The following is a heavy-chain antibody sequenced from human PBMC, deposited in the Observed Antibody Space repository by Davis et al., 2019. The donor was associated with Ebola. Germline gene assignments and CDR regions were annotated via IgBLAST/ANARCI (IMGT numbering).Heavy chain of an antibody. Sequence: ESLKISCAASGFSFSSYWMSWIRQPPGKGLEWIGYIYYSGSTNYNPSLKSRVTISVDTSKNQFSLKLSSVTAADTAVYYCASGYSSSWPDYWGQGTLVTVSS. J-gene: IGHJ4*02. CDR2: IYYSGST. V-gene: IGHV4-59*08. D-gene: IGHD6-13*01. CDR1: GFSFSSYW. CDR3: ASGYSSSWPDY.